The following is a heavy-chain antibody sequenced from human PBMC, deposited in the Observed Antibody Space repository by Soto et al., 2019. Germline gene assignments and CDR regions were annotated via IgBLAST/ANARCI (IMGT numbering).Heavy chain of an antibody. V-gene: IGHV3-49*03. CDR1: GFTFGDYA. CDR2: IRSNTYGGTT. D-gene: IGHD6-6*01. J-gene: IGHJ4*02. Sequence: GESLRLSYTTSGFTFGDYALSWFRQAPGKGLEWIGYIRSNTYGGTTEYAASVKGRFTISRDDSKRVAHLQMNSLETEDTAVYFCARRKYLDYWGQGT. CDR3: ARRKYLDY.